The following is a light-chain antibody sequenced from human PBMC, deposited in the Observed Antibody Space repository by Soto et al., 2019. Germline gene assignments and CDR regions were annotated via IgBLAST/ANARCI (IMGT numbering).Light chain of an antibody. CDR2: DSS. J-gene: IGKJ4*01. CDR3: QQYVDSPET. Sequence: EIVLTQSPGTLSLSPGERATLSCRASQTINNYMAWYQQKPSQAPRVLIYDSSIRATGVPDRFSGSGSGTDFTLTISRLEPEDFAVYYCQQYVDSPETFGGGTKVEIK. V-gene: IGKV3-20*01. CDR1: QTINNY.